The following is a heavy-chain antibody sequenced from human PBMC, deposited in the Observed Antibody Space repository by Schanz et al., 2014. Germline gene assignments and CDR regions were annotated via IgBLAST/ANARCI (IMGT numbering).Heavy chain of an antibody. CDR2: ISASGGST. J-gene: IGHJ6*02. CDR3: AKRMGYCSGGSCYDYYYYGLDV. V-gene: IGHV3-23*01. D-gene: IGHD2-15*01. CDR1: GFTFSTYA. Sequence: EVQLLEPGGGLVQPGGSLRLSCAASGFTFSTYAMSWVRQAPGKGLEWVSTISASGGSTYYADSVKGRFTISRDNSKNTLYLQMNSLSADDTAVFYCAKRMGYCSGGSCYDYYYYGLDVWGQGTTVTVSS.